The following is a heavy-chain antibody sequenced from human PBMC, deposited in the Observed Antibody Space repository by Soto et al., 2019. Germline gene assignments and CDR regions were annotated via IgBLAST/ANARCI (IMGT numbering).Heavy chain of an antibody. Sequence: PGGSLRLSCAASGFTFSSYSMNWVRQAPGKGLEWVSSISSSSSYIYYADSVKGRFTISRDNAKNSLYLQMNSLRAEDTAVYYCARDPASGSRIDYWGQGTLVTVSS. CDR3: ARDPASGSRIDY. CDR1: GFTFSSYS. D-gene: IGHD1-26*01. CDR2: ISSSSSYI. J-gene: IGHJ4*02. V-gene: IGHV3-21*01.